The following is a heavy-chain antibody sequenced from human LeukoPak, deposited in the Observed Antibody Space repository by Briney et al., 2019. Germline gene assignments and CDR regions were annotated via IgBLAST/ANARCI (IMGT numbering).Heavy chain of an antibody. D-gene: IGHD3-3*01. J-gene: IGHJ5*02. V-gene: IGHV3-48*03. Sequence: GGSLRLSCAASGFTFSSYEMNWVRQVPGKGLEWVSYISSSGSTIYYADSVKGRFTISRDNAKNSLYLQMNSLRAEDTAVYYCARVNRGYDFWSGYYPDWFDPWGQGTLVTVSS. CDR1: GFTFSSYE. CDR2: ISSSGSTI. CDR3: ARVNRGYDFWSGYYPDWFDP.